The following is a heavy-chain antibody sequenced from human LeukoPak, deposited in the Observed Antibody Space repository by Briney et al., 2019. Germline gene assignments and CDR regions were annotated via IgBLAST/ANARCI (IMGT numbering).Heavy chain of an antibody. D-gene: IGHD3-3*01. CDR3: AKDQRFLEWLPYYYYGMDV. CDR1: GFTFSSYW. Sequence: PGGSLRLSCAASGFTFSSYWMSWVRQAPGKGLEWVAVIWYDGSNKYYADSVKGRFTISRDNSKNTLYLQMNSLRAEDTAVYYCAKDQRFLEWLPYYYYGMDVWGQGTTVTVSS. CDR2: IWYDGSNK. J-gene: IGHJ6*02. V-gene: IGHV3-30*02.